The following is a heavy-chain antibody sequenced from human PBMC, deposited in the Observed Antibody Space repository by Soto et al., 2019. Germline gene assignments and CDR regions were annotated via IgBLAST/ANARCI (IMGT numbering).Heavy chain of an antibody. Sequence: PSETLSLTCAVYGGSFSGYYWSWIRQPPGKGLEWIGEINHSGSTNYNPSLKSRVTISVDTSKNQISLKLSSVTAADTAVYYCARGLVVVPAAMRRGWFDPWGQGTLVTVSS. V-gene: IGHV4-34*01. J-gene: IGHJ5*02. CDR3: ARGLVVVPAAMRRGWFDP. CDR2: INHSGST. D-gene: IGHD2-2*01. CDR1: GGSFSGYY.